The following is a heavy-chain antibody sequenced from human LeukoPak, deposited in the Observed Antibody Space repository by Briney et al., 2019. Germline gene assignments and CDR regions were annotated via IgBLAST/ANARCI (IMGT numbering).Heavy chain of an antibody. Sequence: PGGSLRPSCAASGFTFSDSWMSWVRQAPGKGLEWVANMNQDGSEKDYVDSVKGRFTISRDNARNSLYLQMGSLRAEDTAVYYCATYTHWVAGDVWGQGTTVTVSS. J-gene: IGHJ6*02. CDR2: MNQDGSEK. CDR1: GFTFSDSW. V-gene: IGHV3-7*01. D-gene: IGHD3-16*01. CDR3: ATYTHWVAGDV.